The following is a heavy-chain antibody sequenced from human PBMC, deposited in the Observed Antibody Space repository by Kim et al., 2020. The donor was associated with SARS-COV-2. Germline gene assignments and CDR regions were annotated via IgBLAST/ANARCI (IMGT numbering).Heavy chain of an antibody. CDR3: ARAGYGASARD. D-gene: IGHD5-12*01. V-gene: IGHV4-59*01. J-gene: IGHJ4*02. CDR2: T. Sequence: TNCNPSLKSRVTISVDTSKNQFSLKLSSVTAADTAVYYCARAGYGASARDWGQGTLVTVSS.